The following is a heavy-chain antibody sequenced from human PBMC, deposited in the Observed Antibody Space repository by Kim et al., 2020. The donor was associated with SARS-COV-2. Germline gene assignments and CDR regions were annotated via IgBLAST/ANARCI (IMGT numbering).Heavy chain of an antibody. CDR3: ARGGVEMATIGLFDY. CDR1: GYTFTGYY. J-gene: IGHJ4*02. V-gene: IGHV1-2*04. Sequence: ASVKVSCKASGYTFTGYYMHWVRQAPGQGLEWMGWINPNSGGTNYAQKFQGWVTMTRDTSISTAYMELSRVRSDDTAVYYCARGGVEMATIGLFDYWGQGTLVTVSS. D-gene: IGHD5-12*01. CDR2: INPNSGGT.